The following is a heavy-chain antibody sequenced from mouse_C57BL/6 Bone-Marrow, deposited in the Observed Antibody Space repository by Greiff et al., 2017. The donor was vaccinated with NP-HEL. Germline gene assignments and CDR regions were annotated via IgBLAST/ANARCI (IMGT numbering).Heavy chain of an antibody. D-gene: IGHD2-2*01. CDR2: IDPSDSYT. CDR3: ERGSTMVKWVGY. Sequence: QVQLQQPGAELVRPGTSVKLSCKASGYTFTSYWMHWVKQRPGQGLEWIGVIDPSDSYTNYNQKFKGKATLTVDTSSSTAYMQLSSLTSEDSAVYYCERGSTMVKWVGYWGQGTRVTVSA. J-gene: IGHJ3*01. V-gene: IGHV1-59*01. CDR1: GYTFTSYW.